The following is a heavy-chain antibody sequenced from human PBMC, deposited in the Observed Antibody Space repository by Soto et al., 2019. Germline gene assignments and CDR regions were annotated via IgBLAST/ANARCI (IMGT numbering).Heavy chain of an antibody. CDR1: GYTFTNFG. V-gene: IGHV1-18*01. D-gene: IGHD3-16*01. Sequence: QVQLVQSGAEVKKPGASVKVSCKASGYTFTNFGISWVRQAPGQGLEWMGWISSYNGNTNYAQNFQGRVTMTTDTSTSTADMELRSLRSYDKAVYYCARGGTPLDYWGQGTMVTVSS. J-gene: IGHJ4*02. CDR3: ARGGTPLDY. CDR2: ISSYNGNT.